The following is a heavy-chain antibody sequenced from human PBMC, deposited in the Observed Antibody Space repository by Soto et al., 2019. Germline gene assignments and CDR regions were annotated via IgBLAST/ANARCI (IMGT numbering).Heavy chain of an antibody. D-gene: IGHD2-2*01. J-gene: IGHJ4*02. CDR3: ARDGDSCCHFDC. V-gene: IGHV4-31*02. Sequence: LCGGSISSGGYYWSWIRQHPGKGLEWIGYIYYSGSTYYNPSLKSRVTISVDTSKNQFSLKLSSVTAADTAMYYCARDGDSCCHFDCWGQGTLVTVSS. CDR2: IYYSGST. CDR1: GGSISSGGYY.